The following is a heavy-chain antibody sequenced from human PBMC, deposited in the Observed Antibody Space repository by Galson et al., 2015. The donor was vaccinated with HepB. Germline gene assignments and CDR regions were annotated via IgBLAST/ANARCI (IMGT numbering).Heavy chain of an antibody. CDR2: LSGSGGST. J-gene: IGHJ4*02. D-gene: IGHD2-15*01. V-gene: IGHV3-23*01. Sequence: SLRLSCAASGVTFSRYAMSWARQAPGRGLEWGSVLSGSGGSTDYADSVKGRFTISRDNSKNTLYLQMNSLRAEDTAVYYCAKDFSGCSGGSCYSSFDYWGQGTLVTVSS. CDR1: GVTFSRYA. CDR3: AKDFSGCSGGSCYSSFDY.